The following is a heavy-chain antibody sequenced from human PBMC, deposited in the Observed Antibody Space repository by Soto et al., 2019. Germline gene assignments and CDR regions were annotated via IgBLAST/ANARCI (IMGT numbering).Heavy chain of an antibody. CDR1: GFSLTTRGVG. CDR3: AHRPRGYSYHFDY. Sequence: QITLKESGPTLVKPTQTLTLTCTFSGFSLTTRGVGVGWIRQPPGKALEWLALIYWDDAEGYSPSLNSRLTITKDTSKNQVVLTMINMTPVDTATYYCAHRPRGYSYHFDYWGQGPLVTVSS. CDR2: IYWDDAE. J-gene: IGHJ4*02. V-gene: IGHV2-5*02. D-gene: IGHD5-18*01.